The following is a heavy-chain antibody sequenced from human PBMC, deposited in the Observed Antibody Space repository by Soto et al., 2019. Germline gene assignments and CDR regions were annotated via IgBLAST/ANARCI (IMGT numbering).Heavy chain of an antibody. D-gene: IGHD2-15*01. J-gene: IGHJ4*02. V-gene: IGHV4-31*03. CDR2: IYYSGST. CDR1: GGSISSGGYY. CDR3: ARGVGYSSGGRCYISENYFDY. Sequence: SETLSLTCTVSGGSISSGGYYWSWIRQHPGKGLEWIGYIYYSGSTYYNPSLKSRVTISVDTSKNQFSLKLSSVTAADTAVYYCARGVGYSSGGRCYISENYFDYWGQGTLFTVSS.